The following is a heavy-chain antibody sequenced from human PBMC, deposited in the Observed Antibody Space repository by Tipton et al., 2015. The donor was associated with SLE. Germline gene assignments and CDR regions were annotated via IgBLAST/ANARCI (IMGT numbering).Heavy chain of an antibody. CDR3: ARAPQGIFDY. CDR1: GGSISSYY. D-gene: IGHD2-15*01. J-gene: IGHJ4*02. CDR2: IYYSGST. V-gene: IGHV4-59*01. Sequence: TLSLTCTVSGGSISSYYWSWIRQPPGKGLEWIGYIYYSGSTNYNPSLKSRVTISVDTPKNQFSLKLSSVTAADTAVYYCARAPQGIFDYWGQGTLVTVSS.